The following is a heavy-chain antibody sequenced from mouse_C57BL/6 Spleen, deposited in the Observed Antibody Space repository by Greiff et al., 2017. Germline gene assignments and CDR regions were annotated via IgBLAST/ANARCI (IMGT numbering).Heavy chain of an antibody. J-gene: IGHJ4*01. Sequence: QVQLKQSGAELARPGASVKMSCKASGYTFTSYTMHWVKQRPGQGLEWIGYINPSGGYTKYNQKFKDKATLTADKSSSPAYMHLSSLTSEYSAFYYCARSSDYGYYYAMDYWGPGTSVTVSS. CDR3: ARSSDYGYYYAMDY. CDR1: GYTFTSYT. D-gene: IGHD2-2*01. V-gene: IGHV1-4*01. CDR2: INPSGGYT.